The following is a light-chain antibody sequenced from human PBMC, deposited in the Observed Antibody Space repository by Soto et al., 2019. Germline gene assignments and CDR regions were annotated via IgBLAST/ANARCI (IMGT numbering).Light chain of an antibody. V-gene: IGKV3-15*01. CDR2: GAS. Sequence: EVLMTQSTATLSVSPGERATLSCRASQRVSSNLAWYQQKPGQAPRLLIYGASVRATGIPARFSGSGSGTEFTLIITSLQSEDFAVYYCQQYNNWPPVTFGGGTKVEIK. J-gene: IGKJ4*01. CDR1: QRVSSN. CDR3: QQYNNWPPVT.